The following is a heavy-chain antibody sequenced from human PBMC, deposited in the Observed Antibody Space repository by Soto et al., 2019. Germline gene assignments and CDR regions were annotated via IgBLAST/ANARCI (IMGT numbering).Heavy chain of an antibody. CDR1: GGTFSSYA. Sequence: QVQLVQSGAEVKKPGSSVKVSCKASGGTFSSYAISWVRQAPGQGLEWMGGIIPIFGTANYAQKFQGRVTITADESTSTAYMELSSLRSEDTAVYYCARDVDYDILTGYYPGHRHSAMDVWGQGTTVTVSS. CDR3: ARDVDYDILTGYYPGHRHSAMDV. D-gene: IGHD3-9*01. CDR2: IIPIFGTA. J-gene: IGHJ6*02. V-gene: IGHV1-69*12.